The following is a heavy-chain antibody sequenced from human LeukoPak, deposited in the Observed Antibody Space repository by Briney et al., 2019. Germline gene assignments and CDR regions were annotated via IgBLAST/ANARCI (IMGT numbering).Heavy chain of an antibody. CDR2: TYYSGST. D-gene: IGHD4-23*01. J-gene: IGHJ4*02. CDR1: GGSISSYY. V-gene: IGHV4-59*01. CDR3: ASSLRWPYFDY. Sequence: PSETLSLTCTVSGGSISSYYWSWIRQPPGKGLEWIGYTYYSGSTNYNPSLKSRVTISVDTSKNQFSLKLSSVTAADTAVYYCASSLRWPYFDYWGQGTLVTVSS.